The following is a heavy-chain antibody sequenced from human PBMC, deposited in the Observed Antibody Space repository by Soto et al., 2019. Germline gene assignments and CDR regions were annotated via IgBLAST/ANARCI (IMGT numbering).Heavy chain of an antibody. Sequence: QVQLVQSGAEVKKRGASVKVSCKASGYTFTSYGISWVRQAPGQGLDWMGWISAYNGNTKYAQDLQGRVTMTTDTSTSTAYMELRSLRSDDTAVYYCARFSGGSYNTYYFYYGMDVWGQGTTVTVSS. CDR1: GYTFTSYG. D-gene: IGHD2-15*01. V-gene: IGHV1-18*01. CDR2: ISAYNGNT. J-gene: IGHJ6*02. CDR3: ARFSGGSYNTYYFYYGMDV.